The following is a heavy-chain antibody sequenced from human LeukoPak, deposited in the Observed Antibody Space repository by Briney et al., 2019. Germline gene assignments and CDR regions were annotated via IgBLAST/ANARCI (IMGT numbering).Heavy chain of an antibody. V-gene: IGHV4-39*01. Sequence: SETLSLTCTVSGGSISSSSYYWGWIRQPPGKGLEWIGSIYYSGSTYYNPSLKSRVTISVDTSKNQFSLKLSSVTAADTAVYYCARHHGSGWSLGYLGQGTLVTGSS. CDR2: IYYSGST. J-gene: IGHJ4*02. CDR1: GGSISSSSYY. CDR3: ARHHGSGWSLGY. D-gene: IGHD6-19*01.